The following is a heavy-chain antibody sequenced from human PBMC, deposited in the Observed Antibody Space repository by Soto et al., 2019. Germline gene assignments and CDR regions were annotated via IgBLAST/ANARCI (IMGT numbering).Heavy chain of an antibody. CDR1: GGSISSYY. Sequence: PSETLSLTCTVSGGSISSYYWSWIRQPPGKGLEWIGYIYYSGSTNYNPSLKSRVTISVDTSKNQFSLKLSSVTAADTAVYYCARHIPRGVVVVVVAAHLRLFDSWGQGSLVIVSS. J-gene: IGHJ5*01. CDR2: IYYSGST. V-gene: IGHV4-59*08. D-gene: IGHD2-15*01. CDR3: ARHIPRGVVVVVVAAHLRLFDS.